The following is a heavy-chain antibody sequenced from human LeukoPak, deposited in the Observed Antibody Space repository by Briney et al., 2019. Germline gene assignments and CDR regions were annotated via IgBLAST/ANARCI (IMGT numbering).Heavy chain of an antibody. CDR3: ATRYCTTTNCYAFDD. V-gene: IGHV3-21*01. D-gene: IGHD2-2*01. Sequence: PGGSLRLSCAASGFTFSNYSMNWVRQAPGKGLEWVSSISSSAAYKYYADSLKGRFTISRDNAKSSLYLQMNSLRAEDTAVYYCATRYCTTTNCYAFDDWGQGTLVTVSS. CDR1: GFTFSNYS. J-gene: IGHJ4*02. CDR2: ISSSAAYK.